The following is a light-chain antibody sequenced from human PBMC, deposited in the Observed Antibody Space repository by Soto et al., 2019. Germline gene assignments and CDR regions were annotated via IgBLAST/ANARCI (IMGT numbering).Light chain of an antibody. V-gene: IGLV2-14*01. CDR3: SSYTSTSSREV. Sequence: QSALTQPASVSGSPGQSITISCTGTSSDVGGFNFVSWYQQHPGKVPKLMMFEASNRPSGVSNRFSGSKSGNTASLTISGLQAEDEADYCCSSYTSTSSREVFGGGTKLTVL. CDR2: EAS. J-gene: IGLJ2*01. CDR1: SSDVGGFNF.